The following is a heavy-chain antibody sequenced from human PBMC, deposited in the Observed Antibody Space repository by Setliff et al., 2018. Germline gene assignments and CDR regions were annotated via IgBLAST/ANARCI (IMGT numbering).Heavy chain of an antibody. D-gene: IGHD3-3*01. CDR3: ARDRITIFGVVIPFDY. CDR1: GFTFSSYE. J-gene: IGHJ4*02. Sequence: GGSLRLSCAASGFTFSSYEMNWVRQAPGKGLEWVSYISSSGSTIYYADSVKGRFTISRDNAKNSLYLQMNSLRAEDTAVHYCARDRITIFGVVIPFDYWGQGTLVTVSS. CDR2: ISSSGSTI. V-gene: IGHV3-48*03.